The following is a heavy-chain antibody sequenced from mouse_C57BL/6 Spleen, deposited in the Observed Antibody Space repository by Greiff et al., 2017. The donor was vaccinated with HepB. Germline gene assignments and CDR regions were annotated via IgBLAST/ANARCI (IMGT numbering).Heavy chain of an antibody. CDR1: GYAFSSSW. V-gene: IGHV1-82*01. CDR2: IYPGDGDT. J-gene: IGHJ1*03. D-gene: IGHD1-1*01. Sequence: QVQLKQSGPELVKPGASVKISCKASGYAFSSSWMNWVKQRPGKGLEWIGRIYPGDGDTTYNGKFKGKATLTADKSSSTAYMQLSSLTSEDSAVYFCARLDTVVAHGYFDVWGTGTTVTVSS. CDR3: ARLDTVVAHGYFDV.